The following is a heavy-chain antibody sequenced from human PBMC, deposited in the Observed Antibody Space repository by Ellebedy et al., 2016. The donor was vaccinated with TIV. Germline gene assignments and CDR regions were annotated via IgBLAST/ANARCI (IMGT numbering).Heavy chain of an antibody. J-gene: IGHJ6*03. CDR1: GGSITNHY. Sequence: GSLRLSCTVSGGSITNHYWTWVRQAPGKGLEWIGYIYNSGGTNYSPSLKSRVTISADTSKNQFSLTLRSVTAADKAVYFCAREDVQLITVDQFYYYMDVWGKGTTVTVSS. CDR3: AREDVQLITVDQFYYYMDV. D-gene: IGHD4-11*01. CDR2: IYNSGGT. V-gene: IGHV4-59*11.